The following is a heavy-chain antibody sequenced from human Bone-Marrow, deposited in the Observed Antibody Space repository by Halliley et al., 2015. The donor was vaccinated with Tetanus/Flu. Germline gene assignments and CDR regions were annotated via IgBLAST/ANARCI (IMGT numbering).Heavy chain of an antibody. CDR2: ISASGSYT. CDR3: ARRLRDLSASGSYFAFDI. D-gene: IGHD3-10*01. J-gene: IGHJ3*02. V-gene: IGHV3-11*03. Sequence: ISASGSYTKSADVVMGRFTISRDDAKKSVYLQMSSLRVEDTAVYYCARRLRDLSASGSYFAFDIWGQGTVVTVSS.